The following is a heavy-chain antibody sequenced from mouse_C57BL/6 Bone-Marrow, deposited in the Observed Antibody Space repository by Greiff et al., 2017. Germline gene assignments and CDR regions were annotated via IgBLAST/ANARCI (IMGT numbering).Heavy chain of an antibody. V-gene: IGHV1-69*01. CDR1: GYTFTSYW. Sequence: QVQLKQSGAELVMPGASVKLSCKASGYTFTSYWMHWVKQRPGQGLEWIGEIDPSDSYTNYNQKFKGKSTLTVDKSSSTAYMQLSSLTSEDSAVYYCARSYSNYLFAYWGQGTLVTVSA. D-gene: IGHD2-5*01. CDR3: ARSYSNYLFAY. CDR2: IDPSDSYT. J-gene: IGHJ3*01.